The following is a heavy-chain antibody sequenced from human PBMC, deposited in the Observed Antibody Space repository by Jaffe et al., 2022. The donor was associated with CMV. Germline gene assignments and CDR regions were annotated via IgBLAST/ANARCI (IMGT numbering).Heavy chain of an antibody. V-gene: IGHV4-4*07. CDR1: GGSISSYY. J-gene: IGHJ6*02. D-gene: IGHD1-26*01. CDR3: ARDLVSYPYYYYGMDV. CDR2: IYTSGST. Sequence: QVQLQESGPGLVKPSETLSLTCTVSGGSISSYYWSWIRQPAGKGLEWIGRIYTSGSTNYNPSLKSRVTMSVDTSKNQFSLKLSSVTAADTAVYYCARDLVSYPYYYYGMDVWGQGTTVTVSS.